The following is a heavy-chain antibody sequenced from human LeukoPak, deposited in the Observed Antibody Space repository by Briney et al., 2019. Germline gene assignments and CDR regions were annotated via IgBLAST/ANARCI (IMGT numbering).Heavy chain of an antibody. CDR2: INRDGSEK. J-gene: IGHJ4*02. CDR1: GFTFDDYA. CDR3: ARETVSASYFDY. V-gene: IGHV3-7*01. Sequence: PGGSLRLSCAAFGFTFDDYAMHWVRQAPGKGLEWVANINRDGSEKYYVDSLKGRFTISRDNAKNSLYLQMNSLRAEDTAVYYCARETVSASYFDYWGQGTLVTVSS. D-gene: IGHD1-1*01.